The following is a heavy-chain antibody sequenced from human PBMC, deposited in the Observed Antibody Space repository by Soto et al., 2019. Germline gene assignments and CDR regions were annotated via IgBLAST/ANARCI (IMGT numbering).Heavy chain of an antibody. CDR1: GGSISSSSYY. J-gene: IGHJ4*02. D-gene: IGHD4-17*01. V-gene: IGHV4-39*02. CDR3: ARDDYGGVGL. Sequence: QLQLQESGPGLVKPSETLSLTCTVSGGSISSSSYYCGWIRQPPGKGLGWIGSIYYSGSNYYNLSFKSRFTISVDTSKNQFSLMLSSVTVADTAVSYCARDDYGGVGLWGQGTLVTVSS. CDR2: IYYSGSN.